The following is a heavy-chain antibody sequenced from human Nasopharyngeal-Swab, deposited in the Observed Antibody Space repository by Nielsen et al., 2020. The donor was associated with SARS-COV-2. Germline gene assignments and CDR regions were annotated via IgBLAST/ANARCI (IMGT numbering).Heavy chain of an antibody. CDR2: IYSGGST. D-gene: IGHD3-3*02. J-gene: IGHJ6*02. Sequence: GGSLRLSCAASGLTVSSNYMSWVRQAPGKGLEWVSVIYSGGSTYYADSVKGRFTISRHNSKNTLYLQMNSLRAEDTAVYYCAREEGLLGKSSGMDVWGQGTTVTVSS. CDR3: AREEGLLGKSSGMDV. V-gene: IGHV3-53*04. CDR1: GLTVSSNY.